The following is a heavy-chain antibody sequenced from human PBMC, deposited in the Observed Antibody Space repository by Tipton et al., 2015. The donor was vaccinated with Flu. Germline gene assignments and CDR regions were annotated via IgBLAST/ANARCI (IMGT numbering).Heavy chain of an antibody. J-gene: IGHJ5*02. CDR1: GGSISSYTYY. D-gene: IGHD3-9*01. Sequence: LRLSCTVSGGSISSYTYYWGWFRQSPGTGLEWIGSIYYSGTTYYNPSLKSRVTMSIDTSKNQFSLKVTSVTAADTAVYYCAKEGSYNILTNYYNKGVDPWDQGTLVIVSS. V-gene: IGHV4-39*07. CDR2: IYYSGTT. CDR3: AKEGSYNILTNYYNKGVDP.